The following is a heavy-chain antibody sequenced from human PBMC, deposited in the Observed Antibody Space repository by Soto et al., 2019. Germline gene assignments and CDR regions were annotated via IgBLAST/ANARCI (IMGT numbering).Heavy chain of an antibody. CDR1: GFTFSDYY. D-gene: IGHD2-15*01. V-gene: IGHV3-11*01. J-gene: IGHJ4*02. CDR3: ARAPPIVVVVAADY. CDR2: ISSSGSTI. Sequence: GGSLRLSCAASGFTFSDYYMSWIRQAPGKGLEWVSYISSSGSTIYYADSVKGRFTISRDNAKNPLYLQMNSLRAEDTAVYYCARAPPIVVVVAADYWGQGTLVTVSS.